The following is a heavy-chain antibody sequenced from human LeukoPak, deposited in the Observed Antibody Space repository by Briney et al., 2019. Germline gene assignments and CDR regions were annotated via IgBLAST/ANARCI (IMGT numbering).Heavy chain of an antibody. V-gene: IGHV4-59*01. CDR1: GGSISSYY. J-gene: IGHJ5*02. CDR2: IYHSGST. D-gene: IGHD3-22*01. CDR3: AREAYYYDSSGYSHNWFDP. Sequence: SETLSLTCTVSGGSISSYYWSWIRQPPGKGLEWIGYIYHSGSTNYNPSLKSRVTISVDTSKNQFSLKLSSVTAADTAVYYCAREAYYYDSSGYSHNWFDPWGQGTLVTVSS.